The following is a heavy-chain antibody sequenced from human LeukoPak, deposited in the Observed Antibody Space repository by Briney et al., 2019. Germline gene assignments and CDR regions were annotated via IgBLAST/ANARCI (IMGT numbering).Heavy chain of an antibody. Sequence: SETLSLTCAVYGGSFSGYYWSWIRHPPGKGLEWIGEINHSGSTNYNPSLKSRVTISVATSKNQFSLKLSSVTAADTAVYYCARGGVASGLDYWGQGTLVTVSS. V-gene: IGHV4-34*01. CDR3: ARGGVASGLDY. J-gene: IGHJ4*02. CDR1: GGSFSGYY. D-gene: IGHD3-10*01. CDR2: INHSGST.